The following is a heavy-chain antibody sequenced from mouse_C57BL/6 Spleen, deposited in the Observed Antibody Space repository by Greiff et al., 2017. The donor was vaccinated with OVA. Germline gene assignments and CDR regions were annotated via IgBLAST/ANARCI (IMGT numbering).Heavy chain of an antibody. V-gene: IGHV1-64*01. CDR1: GYTFTSYW. CDR2: IHPNSGST. CDR3: ARDLGSSPYYAMDY. Sequence: VQLQQPGAELVKPGASVKLSCKASGYTFTSYWMHWVKQRPGQGLEWIGMIHPNSGSTNYNEKFKSKATLTVDKSSSTAYMQLSSLTSEDSAVYYCARDLGSSPYYAMDYWGQGTSVTVSS. D-gene: IGHD1-1*01. J-gene: IGHJ4*01.